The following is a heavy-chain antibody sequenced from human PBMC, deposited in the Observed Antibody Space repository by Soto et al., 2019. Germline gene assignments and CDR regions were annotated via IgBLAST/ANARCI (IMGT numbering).Heavy chain of an antibody. D-gene: IGHD1-26*01. CDR3: ARDQRSGSYSASQYYGMDV. Sequence: EVQLVESGGGLIQPGGSLRLSCAASGFTVSTKYMSWVRQAPGKGLEWVSVIYTDDSGYYADSVKGRFTISRDNPKNTMYLQMNSLRAEDTAVYYCARDQRSGSYSASQYYGMDVWGQGTTVTVSS. J-gene: IGHJ6*02. CDR2: IYTDDSG. V-gene: IGHV3-53*01. CDR1: GFTVSTKY.